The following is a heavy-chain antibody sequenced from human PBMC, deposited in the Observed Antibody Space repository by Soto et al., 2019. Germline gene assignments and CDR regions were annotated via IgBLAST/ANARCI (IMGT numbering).Heavy chain of an antibody. J-gene: IGHJ6*02. CDR2: IYYSGST. CDR3: ARDLGDSSGIPCYGMDV. D-gene: IGHD3-22*01. Sequence: PSETLSLTCTVSGGSISSGDYYWSWIRQPPGKGLEWIGYIYYSGSTYYNPSLKSRVTISVDTSKNQFSLKLSSVTAADTAVYYCARDLGDSSGIPCYGMDVWGQGTTVTVSS. V-gene: IGHV4-30-4*01. CDR1: GGSISSGDYY.